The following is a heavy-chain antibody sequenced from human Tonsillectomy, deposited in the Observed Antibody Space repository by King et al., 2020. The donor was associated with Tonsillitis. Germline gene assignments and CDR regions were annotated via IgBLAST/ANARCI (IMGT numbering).Heavy chain of an antibody. CDR3: ARRGFFESSGYFYFDY. Sequence: MQLQESGPGLVKPSETLSLTCTVSGGSIRSSSDYWGWIRQTPGKGLEWIGSIYYTGNTYYNPSLKSRVTISVDTSENQFSLKLTSVTAADTAVYYCARRGFFESSGYFYFDYWGQGTLVTVSS. CDR1: GGSIRSSSDY. D-gene: IGHD3-22*01. J-gene: IGHJ4*02. V-gene: IGHV4-39*01. CDR2: IYYTGNT.